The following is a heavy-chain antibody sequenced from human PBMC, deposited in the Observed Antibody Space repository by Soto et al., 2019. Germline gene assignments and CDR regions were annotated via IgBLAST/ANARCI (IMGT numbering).Heavy chain of an antibody. J-gene: IGHJ3*02. D-gene: IGHD6-13*01. CDR1: GDSISSGDYS. V-gene: IGHV4-30-2*01. CDR3: ARAYSSSWPNAFYI. CDR2: IYHSGST. Sequence: QLQLQESGSGLVKPSQTLSLTCAVSGDSISSGDYSWGWIRQPPGKGLEWIGYIYHSGSTYYNPSPKSRVTISGDRSKNQFSLKLSSVTAADTAVYYCARAYSSSWPNAFYIWGQGTMVTVSS.